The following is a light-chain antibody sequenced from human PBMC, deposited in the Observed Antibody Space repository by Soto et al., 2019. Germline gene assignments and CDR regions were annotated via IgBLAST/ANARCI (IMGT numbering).Light chain of an antibody. Sequence: EIVLTQSPATLSLSPGERATLSCRASRDIGNLLYWYQHKSGQAPRLLIYDSSNRASGVPARFSGSGSGTDFTLTISSLAPEDFAVYYCQKRTNWPPHTFGQGTQVEI. CDR3: QKRTNWPPHT. J-gene: IGKJ2*01. CDR1: RDIGNL. V-gene: IGKV3-11*01. CDR2: DSS.